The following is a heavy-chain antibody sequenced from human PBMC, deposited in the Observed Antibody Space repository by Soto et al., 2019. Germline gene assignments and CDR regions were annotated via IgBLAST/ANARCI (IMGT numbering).Heavy chain of an antibody. CDR2: ISGSGGTT. Sequence: EVQLLESGGGLVQPGGSLRLSCAACGFIFSNYDMSWVRLAPGKGLEWVSVISGSGGTTYYADSVKGRFTISRDNSKNTLYLQMNSLRAEDTAVYFCAKRPQDCSGGSCYRNYFDYWGQGTLVTVSS. CDR3: AKRPQDCSGGSCYRNYFDY. V-gene: IGHV3-23*01. CDR1: GFIFSNYD. D-gene: IGHD2-15*01. J-gene: IGHJ4*02.